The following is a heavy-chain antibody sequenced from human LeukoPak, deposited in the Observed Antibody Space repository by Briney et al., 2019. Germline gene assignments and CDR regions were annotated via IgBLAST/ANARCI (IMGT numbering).Heavy chain of an antibody. CDR2: ISDNGGGR. D-gene: IGHD6-19*01. CDR1: GFIFRNYA. J-gene: IGHJ4*02. CDR3: ARDSSDRLPDY. Sequence: GGSLRLSCGASGFIFRNYAMSWVRQAPGEGLEWVSGISDNGGGRYYADSVKGRFTISRDNSKNSLYLQMNSLRAEDTAVYYCARDSSDRLPDYWGQGPLVTVSS. V-gene: IGHV3-23*01.